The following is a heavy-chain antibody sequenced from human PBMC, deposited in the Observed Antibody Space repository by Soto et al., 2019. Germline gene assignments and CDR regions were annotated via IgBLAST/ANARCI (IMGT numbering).Heavy chain of an antibody. D-gene: IGHD6-6*01. V-gene: IGHV2-5*01. CDR3: GRGLATLPVFAFDI. CDR2: IYWSGDE. J-gene: IGHJ3*02. CDR1: GFSLSTRGVG. Sequence: QGTLKESGPTLVKPTQTLTLTCSFSGFSLSTRGVGVGWIRQSPGKALEWLALIYWSGDEHYRPSLKSRLSIFKDTSKNHVVLIMTDMDPVDTATYYCGRGLATLPVFAFDIWGQGTVVTVSS.